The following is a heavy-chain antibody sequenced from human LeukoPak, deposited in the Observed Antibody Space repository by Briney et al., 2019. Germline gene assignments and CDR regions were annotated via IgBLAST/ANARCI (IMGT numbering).Heavy chain of an antibody. CDR2: INHSGST. J-gene: IGHJ4*02. D-gene: IGHD3-9*01. V-gene: IGHV4-34*01. Sequence: PSETLSLTCAVYGGSFSGYYWSWIRQPPGKGLEWIGEINHSGSTNYNPSLKSRVTISVDTSKNQFSLELSSVTAADTAVYYCARGPIGKLRYFDWLSSPRFDYWGQGTLVTVSS. CDR1: GGSFSGYY. CDR3: ARGPIGKLRYFDWLSSPRFDY.